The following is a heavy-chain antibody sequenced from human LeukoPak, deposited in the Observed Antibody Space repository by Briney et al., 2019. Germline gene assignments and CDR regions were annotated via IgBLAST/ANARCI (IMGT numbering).Heavy chain of an antibody. CDR2: INPNSGGT. J-gene: IGHJ4*02. CDR1: GYTSTGYY. V-gene: IGHV1-2*02. D-gene: IGHD3-3*01. Sequence: AASVKVSCKASGYTSTGYYMHWVRQAPGQGLEWMGWINPNSGGTNYAQKFQGRVTMTRDTSISTAYMELSRLRSDDTAVYYCARQRPVWSGPDYWGQGTLVTVSS. CDR3: ARQRPVWSGPDY.